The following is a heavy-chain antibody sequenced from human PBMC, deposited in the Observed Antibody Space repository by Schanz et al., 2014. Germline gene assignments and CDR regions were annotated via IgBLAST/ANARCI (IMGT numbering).Heavy chain of an antibody. CDR1: GGTFSSFA. CDR3: ARAGQDYSDSSGYATYYFGN. CDR2: IIPTLDIT. D-gene: IGHD3-22*01. V-gene: IGHV1-69*04. J-gene: IGHJ4*02. Sequence: QVQLVQSGAEVKKPGSSVKVSCKASGGTFSSFAIFWVRQAPGQGLEWMGTIIPTLDITNYAQKFQGRVTITADKSTSTAYMELSNLRSEDTAVYYCARAGQDYSDSSGYATYYFGNWGQGTLVTVSS.